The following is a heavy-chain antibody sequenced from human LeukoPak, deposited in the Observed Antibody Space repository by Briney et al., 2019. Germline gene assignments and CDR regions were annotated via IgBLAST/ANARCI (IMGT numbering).Heavy chain of an antibody. CDR3: AKDQYCTSTSCYVGY. J-gene: IGHJ4*02. Sequence: GGSLRLSCAASGFTFSNYAMSWVRQAPGKGLEWVSGINVSGGSTFYADSVRGRFTISRNNSKNTLYLQMNSLRAEDTAVYYCAKDQYCTSTSCYVGYWGQGTLVTVSS. D-gene: IGHD2-2*01. V-gene: IGHV3-23*01. CDR1: GFTFSNYA. CDR2: INVSGGST.